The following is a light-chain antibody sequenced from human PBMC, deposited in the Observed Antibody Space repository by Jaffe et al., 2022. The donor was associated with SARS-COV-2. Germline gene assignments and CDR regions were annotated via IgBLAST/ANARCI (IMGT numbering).Light chain of an antibody. CDR2: EVV. CDR3: SSYTSDSTLL. CDR1: RNDVGAYKY. J-gene: IGLJ2*01. Sequence: QSALTQPASESGSPGQSITISCTGTRNDVGAYKYVSWYQQHPGKAPKLIIYEVVNRPSGVPDRFSGSKSGNTASLTISGLQTEDEADYYCSSYTSDSTLLFGGGTKVTVL. V-gene: IGLV2-14*01.